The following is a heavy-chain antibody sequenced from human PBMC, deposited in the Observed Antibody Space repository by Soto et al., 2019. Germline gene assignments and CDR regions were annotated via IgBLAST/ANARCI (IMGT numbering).Heavy chain of an antibody. Sequence: KRSETLSLTCTVSGGSISSNYWTWIRQPPGKGLEWIGYVYNSGSTNYNPSLKSRVTISEDTSKSQFSLKVNSMTAADTAVYYCARYRREAVAGYTLDNWGQGIVVT. J-gene: IGHJ4*02. D-gene: IGHD6-13*01. V-gene: IGHV4-59*01. CDR1: GGSISSNY. CDR2: VYNSGST. CDR3: ARYRREAVAGYTLDN.